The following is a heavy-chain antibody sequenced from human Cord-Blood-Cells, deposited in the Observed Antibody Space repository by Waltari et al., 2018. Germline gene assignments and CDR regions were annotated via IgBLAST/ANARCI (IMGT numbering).Heavy chain of an antibody. Sequence: QGLERLGGIIPIFGTASSAQKFQGRVTITEDKTTRTAYMELSSRRSEDTAVYYWARARELLYDGMDVWGQGTTVTVSS. J-gene: IGHJ6*02. CDR2: IIPIFGTA. D-gene: IGHD3-10*01. CDR3: ARARELLYDGMDV. V-gene: IGHV1-69*06.